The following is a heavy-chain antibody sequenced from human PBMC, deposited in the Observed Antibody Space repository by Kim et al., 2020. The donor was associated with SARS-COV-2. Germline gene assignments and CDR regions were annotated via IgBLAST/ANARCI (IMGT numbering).Heavy chain of an antibody. D-gene: IGHD3-16*02. CDR3: ARLRVLSGGPHRAFDP. CDR1: GGTFSSYA. J-gene: IGHJ5*02. CDR2: IIPIFGTA. V-gene: IGHV1-69*13. Sequence: SVKVSCKASGGTFSSYAISWVRQAPGQGLEWMGGIIPIFGTANYAQKFQGRVTITADESTSTAYMELSSLRSEDTAVYYCARLRVLSGGPHRAFDPWGQGTLVTVSS.